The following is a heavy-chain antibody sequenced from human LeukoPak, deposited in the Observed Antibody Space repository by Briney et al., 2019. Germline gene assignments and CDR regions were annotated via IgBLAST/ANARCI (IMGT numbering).Heavy chain of an antibody. CDR2: IYHDGST. CDR1: GGSISSNNW. CDR3: ARDRGGYTYSHDY. D-gene: IGHD5-18*01. J-gene: IGHJ4*02. Sequence: PSETLSLTCAVSGGSISSNNWWIWVPQSPEKGLEWIGEIYHDGSTNYNPSLKSRVTISMDKSKNQLSLKLNFVTAADTAVYYCARDRGGYTYSHDYWGQGTLVTVSS. V-gene: IGHV4-4*02.